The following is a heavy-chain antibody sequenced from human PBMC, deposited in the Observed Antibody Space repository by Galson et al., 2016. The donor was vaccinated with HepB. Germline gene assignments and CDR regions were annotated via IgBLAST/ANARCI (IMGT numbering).Heavy chain of an antibody. J-gene: IGHJ3*02. CDR1: GDSMAWGSHY. V-gene: IGHV4-61*10. CDR2: IHSSGLT. Sequence: ETLSLTCTVSGDSMAWGSHYWGWFRQPAGKGLEWVAYIHSSGLTNYNPSLLSRVTISLDTSKSQFSLKVTSVSAADTAVYYCARSYGGYAFDIWGQGTMVTVSS. CDR3: ARSYGGYAFDI. D-gene: IGHD4-23*01.